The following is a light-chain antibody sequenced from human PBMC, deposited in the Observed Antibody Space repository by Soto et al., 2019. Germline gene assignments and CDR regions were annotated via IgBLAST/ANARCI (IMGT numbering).Light chain of an antibody. J-gene: IGKJ1*01. CDR3: QQYKDYSWT. CDR2: TAS. CDR1: QTIGIW. V-gene: IGKV1-5*03. Sequence: IKMTQSPSTLSASVGDRVAITCRASQTIGIWLAWYQQKPGKAPRFLIYTASTLESGVPSRFSGSGSGTEFTLTISSLQPDDFATYYCQQYKDYSWTFGQGTKVEFK.